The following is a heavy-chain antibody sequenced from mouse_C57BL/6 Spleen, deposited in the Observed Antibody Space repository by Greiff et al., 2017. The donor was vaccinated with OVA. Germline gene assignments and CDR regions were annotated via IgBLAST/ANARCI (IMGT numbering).Heavy chain of an antibody. CDR3: ARGSITTVAYYFDY. CDR1: GYTFTSYW. Sequence: QVQLQQPGAELVMPGASVKLSCKASGYTFTSYWMHWVKQRPGQGLEWIGEIDPSDSYTNYNQKFKGKSTLTVDKSASTAYMQLSSLTSEDAAVYYCARGSITTVAYYFDYWGQGTTLTVSS. D-gene: IGHD1-1*01. J-gene: IGHJ2*01. V-gene: IGHV1-69*01. CDR2: IDPSDSYT.